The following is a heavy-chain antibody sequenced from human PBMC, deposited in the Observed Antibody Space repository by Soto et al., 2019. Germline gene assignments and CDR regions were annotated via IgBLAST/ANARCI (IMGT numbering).Heavy chain of an antibody. CDR3: ARDHLWAFDY. J-gene: IGHJ4*02. CDR2: INGRDGAI. V-gene: IGHV3-48*02. CDR1: GFSFSVYS. D-gene: IGHD3-3*02. Sequence: GGSLRLSCAASGFSFSVYSMNWVRQAPGKGLEWVSYINGRDGAINYVDSVKGRFTISIDIAKNSLYLQMNSLRDEDTAVYFCARDHLWAFDYWGQGVLVTLSS.